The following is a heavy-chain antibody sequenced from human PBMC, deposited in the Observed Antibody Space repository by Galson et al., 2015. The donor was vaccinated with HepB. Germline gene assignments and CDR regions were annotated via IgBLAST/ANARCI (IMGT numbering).Heavy chain of an antibody. J-gene: IGHJ4*02. CDR3: ARVTQRSNSYGVDY. V-gene: IGHV4-61*01. CDR1: GGSVSSGSYY. D-gene: IGHD5-18*01. CDR2: IYYSGST. Sequence: SETLSLTCTVSGGSVSSGSYYWSWIRQPPGKGLEWIGYIYYSGSTNYNPSLKSRVTISVDTSKNQFSLKLSSVTAADTAVYYCARVTQRSNSYGVDYWGQGTLVTVSS.